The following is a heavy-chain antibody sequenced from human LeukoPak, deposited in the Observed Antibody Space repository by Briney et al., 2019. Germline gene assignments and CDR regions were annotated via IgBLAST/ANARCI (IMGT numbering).Heavy chain of an antibody. CDR2: MNPNSGDT. D-gene: IGHD3-22*01. J-gene: IGHJ4*02. CDR3: ARGFSDYDGTDYAILKY. CDR1: GYTFTTYE. Sequence: ASVKVSCKASGYTFTTYEIDWVRQAPGQGLKWMGWMNPNSGDTAYAKKFEGRVTMTRDRSISTAYMEVSNLISEDTAVDYCARGFSDYDGTDYAILKYWGQGTLVTVSS. V-gene: IGHV1-8*01.